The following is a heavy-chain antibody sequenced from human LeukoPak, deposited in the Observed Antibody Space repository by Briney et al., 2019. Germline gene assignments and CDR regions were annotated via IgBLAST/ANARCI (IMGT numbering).Heavy chain of an antibody. CDR2: AGWAGGTT. CDR3: AKELDTMFFDY. J-gene: IGHJ4*02. Sequence: GGSLRLSCATSGFNFDRYTIRWVRQAPGKGLEWVSLAGWAGGTTFYSDSVRGRFTISRDSGRKSVYLQMNSLTTDDTAFYFCAKELDTMFFDYWGQGALVTVSS. D-gene: IGHD3-10*02. V-gene: IGHV3-43*01. CDR1: GFNFDRYT.